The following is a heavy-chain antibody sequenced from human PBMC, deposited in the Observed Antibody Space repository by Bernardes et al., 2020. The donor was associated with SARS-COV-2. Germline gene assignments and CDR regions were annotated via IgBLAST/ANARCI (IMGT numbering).Heavy chain of an antibody. CDR1: GFLFSRNA. CDR3: AKCIQGSYAMDV. CDR2: ISGSGGST. V-gene: IGHV3-23*01. Sequence: GSLRLSCSASGFLFSRNAMTWVRQAPGKGLEWVSGISGSGGSTYYADSVKGPFTISRDNSNNTLYLEMNSLKAEDTAIYFCAKCIQGSYAMDVWGQGTTVTVSS. J-gene: IGHJ6*02. D-gene: IGHD5-18*01.